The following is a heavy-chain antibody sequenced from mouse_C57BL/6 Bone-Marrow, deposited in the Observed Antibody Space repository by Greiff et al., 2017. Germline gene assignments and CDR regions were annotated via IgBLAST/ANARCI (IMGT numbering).Heavy chain of an antibody. CDR3: ARLRKGY. V-gene: IGHV1-82*01. Sequence: VQLQQSGPELVKPGASVKISCKASGYAFSSSWMNWVKQRPGKGLEWIGRIYPGDGDTNYNGKFKGKATLTEDKSSSTAYMQLSSLTSEDSAVYFCARLRKGYWGQGTTLTVSS. CDR1: GYAFSSSW. CDR2: IYPGDGDT. J-gene: IGHJ2*01.